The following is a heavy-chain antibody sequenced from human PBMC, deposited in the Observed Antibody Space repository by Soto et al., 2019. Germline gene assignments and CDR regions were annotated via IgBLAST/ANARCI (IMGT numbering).Heavy chain of an antibody. CDR1: GGSISSGDYY. J-gene: IGHJ5*02. V-gene: IGHV4-30-4*01. CDR3: ARDSLFGRNDYGGNSVVDWFDP. Sequence: SETLSLTCTVSGGSISSGDYYWSWIRQPPGKGLEWIGYIHYSGSTYYNPSLKSRVTISVDTSKNQFSLRLSSVTAADTAVYYCARDSLFGRNDYGGNSVVDWFDPWGQGTLVTVSS. CDR2: IHYSGST. D-gene: IGHD4-17*01.